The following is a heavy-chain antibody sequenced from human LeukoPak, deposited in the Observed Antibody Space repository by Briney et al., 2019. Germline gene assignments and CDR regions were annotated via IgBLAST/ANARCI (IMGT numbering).Heavy chain of an antibody. Sequence: PAGSLRFSGVTSGFAFSYSEMTWVRQAPGKGLEWVSYISTTGSAIYYADSLKGRFTISRDNAKNSVYLQMNSLRAEDTGIYYCARVRMSIMDVWGQGTTVTVSS. V-gene: IGHV3-48*03. CDR3: ARVRMSIMDV. D-gene: IGHD6-6*01. CDR1: GFAFSYSE. J-gene: IGHJ6*02. CDR2: ISTTGSAI.